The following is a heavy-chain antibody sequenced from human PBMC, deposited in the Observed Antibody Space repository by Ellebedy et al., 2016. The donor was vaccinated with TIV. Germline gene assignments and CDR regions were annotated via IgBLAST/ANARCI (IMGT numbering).Heavy chain of an antibody. J-gene: IGHJ6*02. V-gene: IGHV3-13*04. CDR1: GFTLSSYD. CDR2: IGTEGDT. CDR3: ARGLYGFGEFHGMDV. D-gene: IGHD3-10*01. Sequence: GGSLRLSXAASGFTLSSYDIYWVRQVPGKGLQWVSVIGTEGDTYFSGSVKGRFTLSRENAKNSLFLEMTSLRVGDTAVYYCARGLYGFGEFHGMDVWGQGTTVTVSS.